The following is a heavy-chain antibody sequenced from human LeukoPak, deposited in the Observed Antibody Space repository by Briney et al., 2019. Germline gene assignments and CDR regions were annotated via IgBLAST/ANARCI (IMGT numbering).Heavy chain of an antibody. CDR1: GFTVSSNY. Sequence: PGGSLRLSCAASGFTVSSNYMSWVRQAPGKGLEWVSVIYSGGSTYYADSVKGRFTISRDNAKNTLYLQMNSLRADDTAVYYCARTRRNYDFDYWGQGTLVTVSS. D-gene: IGHD1-7*01. CDR3: ARTRRNYDFDY. J-gene: IGHJ4*02. V-gene: IGHV3-66*01. CDR2: IYSGGST.